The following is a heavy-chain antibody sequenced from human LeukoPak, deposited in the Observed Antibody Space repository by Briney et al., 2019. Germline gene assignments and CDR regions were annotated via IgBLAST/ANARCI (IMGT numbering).Heavy chain of an antibody. D-gene: IGHD5-18*01. J-gene: IGHJ3*02. CDR1: GFTFSSYW. CDR2: INSDGSST. CDR3: ARATNTAMVTSGAFDI. V-gene: IGHV3-74*01. Sequence: GGSLRLSCAASGFTFSSYWMSWVRQAPGKGLVWVSRINSDGSSTSYADSVKGRFTISRDNAKNTLYLQMNSLRAEDTAVYYCARATNTAMVTSGAFDIWGQGTMVTVSS.